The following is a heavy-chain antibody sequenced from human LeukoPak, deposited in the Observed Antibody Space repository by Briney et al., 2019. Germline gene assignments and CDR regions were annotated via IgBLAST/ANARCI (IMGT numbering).Heavy chain of an antibody. CDR3: ARKESSIELGGWFDP. Sequence: SETLSLTCTVSGGSISTYYWSWIRQPPGKKLQWIGYISYSGSTNNPSLNSRVTISVDTSKNQFSLKLSSVTAADTAVYYCARKESSIELGGWFDPWGQGILVTVSS. CDR1: GGSISTYY. CDR2: ISYSGST. J-gene: IGHJ5*02. V-gene: IGHV4-59*08. D-gene: IGHD2-2*01.